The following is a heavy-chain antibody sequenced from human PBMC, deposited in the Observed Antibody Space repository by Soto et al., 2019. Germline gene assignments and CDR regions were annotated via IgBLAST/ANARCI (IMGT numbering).Heavy chain of an antibody. D-gene: IGHD3-16*02. CDR2: IYPGDSDT. CDR3: ARRAQIYHHPPDASDI. V-gene: IGHV5-51*01. J-gene: IGHJ3*02. CDR1: GYSFTSYW. Sequence: GESLKISCKGSGYSFTSYWIGWVRQMPGKGLEWMGIIYPGDSDTRYSPSFQGQVTISADKSISPAYLQWSSLKASDTAMDYCARRAQIYHHPPDASDICGQGTLATLSS.